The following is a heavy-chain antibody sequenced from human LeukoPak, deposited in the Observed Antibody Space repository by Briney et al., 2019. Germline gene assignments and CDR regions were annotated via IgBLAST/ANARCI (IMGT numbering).Heavy chain of an antibody. V-gene: IGHV3-33*01. CDR1: GFTFSSYG. CDR2: IWYDGSNK. D-gene: IGHD6-13*01. Sequence: GRSLRLSCAASGFTFSSYGMHWVRQAPGKGPEWVAVIWYDGSNKYYADSVKGRFTISRDNSKNTLYLQMNSLRAEDTAVYYCARVPAAAGRANYYYYYGLDVWGQGTTVTVSS. J-gene: IGHJ6*02. CDR3: ARVPAAAGRANYYYYYGLDV.